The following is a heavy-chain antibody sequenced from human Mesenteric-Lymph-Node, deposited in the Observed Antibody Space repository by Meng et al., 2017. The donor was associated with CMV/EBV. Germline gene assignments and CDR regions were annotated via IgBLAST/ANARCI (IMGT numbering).Heavy chain of an antibody. D-gene: IGHD6-13*01. J-gene: IGHJ5*02. CDR2: ISPSSSTI. Sequence: GGSLRLSCTASGFTSGFTFSDYYMSWIRQAPGRGLEWLSYISPSSSTIYYADSVKGRFTISRDNVKDSLVLQMDSLSAEDTAIYYCASGYPSESWGQGTPVTVSS. CDR3: ASGYPSES. CDR1: GFTFSDYY. V-gene: IGHV3-11*01.